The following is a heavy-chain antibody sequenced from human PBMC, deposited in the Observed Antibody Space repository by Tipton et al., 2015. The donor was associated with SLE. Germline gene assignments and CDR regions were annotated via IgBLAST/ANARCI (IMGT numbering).Heavy chain of an antibody. V-gene: IGHV3-23*01. J-gene: IGHJ4*02. Sequence: SLRLSCAASGFTFSSYAMSWVRQAPGKGLEWVSAISGSGGSTYYADSVKGRFTIPRDNSKNTLYLQMNSLRAEDTAVYYCAKPYCSGGSCYVDYWGQGTLVTVSS. D-gene: IGHD2-15*01. CDR2: ISGSGGST. CDR1: GFTFSSYA. CDR3: AKPYCSGGSCYVDY.